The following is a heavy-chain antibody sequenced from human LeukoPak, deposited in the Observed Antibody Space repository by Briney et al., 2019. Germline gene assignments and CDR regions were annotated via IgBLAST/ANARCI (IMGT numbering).Heavy chain of an antibody. CDR2: IDPSDSYT. V-gene: IGHV5-10-1*01. CDR3: ARHDYGDLPFFDY. CDR1: GYSFTSYW. J-gene: IGHJ4*02. Sequence: GESLTISCQGSGYSFTSYWISWVRQVPGKGLEWMGRIDPSDSYTNYSPSFQGHVTISADKSISTAYLQWSSLKASDTAMYYCARHDYGDLPFFDYWGQGTLVTVSS. D-gene: IGHD4-17*01.